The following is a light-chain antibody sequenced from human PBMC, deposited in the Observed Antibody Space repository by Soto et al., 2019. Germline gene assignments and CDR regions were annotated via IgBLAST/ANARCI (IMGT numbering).Light chain of an antibody. V-gene: IGKV1-27*01. CDR1: HDISNY. CDR3: QKHNTVPLT. Sequence: DVQMTQSPSSLSASVGDRVTITCRASHDISNYVAWLQQKPGKAPKLLIYAASTLQPGVPSRFSGGGSGVDFTLTISSLQPEDVATYYCQKHNTVPLTSGPGTKVDIK. CDR2: AAS. J-gene: IGKJ3*01.